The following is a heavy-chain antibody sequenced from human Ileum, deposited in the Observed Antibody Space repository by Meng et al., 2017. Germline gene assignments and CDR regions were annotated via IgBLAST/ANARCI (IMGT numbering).Heavy chain of an antibody. Sequence: SGPTLVKPTQTLTLTCTFSGFSLITNSVAVGWIRQPPGKALEWLALIYGNDDKRYSPSLKSRLTITKDTSKNQVVLTMTNMDPVDTATFYCAHRQASAFDLWGQGTRVTVSS. V-gene: IGHV2-5*01. CDR3: AHRQASAFDL. J-gene: IGHJ3*01. CDR2: IYGNDDK. CDR1: GFSLITNSVA.